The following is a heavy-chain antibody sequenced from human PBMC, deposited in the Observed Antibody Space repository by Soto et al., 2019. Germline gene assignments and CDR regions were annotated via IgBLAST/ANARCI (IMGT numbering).Heavy chain of an antibody. CDR2: IYYSGST. J-gene: IGHJ5*02. CDR1: GDSINSYY. Sequence: SETLSLTCTGSGDSINSYYWSWIQQPPGKGLEWIGYIYYSGSTNYNPSLKSRVTISVDTSKNQFSLKLSSVTAADTAVYYYTKGVARRSSSDPLDQGSLVAV. CDR3: TKGVARRSSSDP. D-gene: IGHD6-6*01. V-gene: IGHV4-59*01.